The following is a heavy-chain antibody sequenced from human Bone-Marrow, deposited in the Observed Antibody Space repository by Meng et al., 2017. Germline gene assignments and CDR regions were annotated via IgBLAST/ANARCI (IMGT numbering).Heavy chain of an antibody. J-gene: IGHJ3*02. D-gene: IGHD6-13*01. V-gene: IGHV1-2*06. Sequence: ASVKVSCKPSGYNFPDYYIHWVRRAPGQGLEWMGRIDPKTGDTHYAQKLQGRVTMTTDTSTSTAYMELRSLRSDDTAVYYCARDRAYSSSWWCAFDIWGQGTMVTVSS. CDR2: IDPKTGDT. CDR3: ARDRAYSSSWWCAFDI. CDR1: GYNFPDYY.